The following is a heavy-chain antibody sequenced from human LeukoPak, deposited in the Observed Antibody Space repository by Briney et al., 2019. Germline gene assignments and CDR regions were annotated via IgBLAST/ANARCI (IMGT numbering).Heavy chain of an antibody. D-gene: IGHD3-10*01. J-gene: IGHJ1*01. CDR2: IYSGGST. V-gene: IGHV3-66*01. CDR3: ARDTDYYGSGRHGYFDH. CDR1: GLTISNNF. Sequence: GGSLRLSCAASGLTISNNFMGWFRQAPGKGLEWVSLIYSGGSTYSADSVKGRFTISRDNSKNTLHLQMNSLRVEDTAVYYCARDTDYYGSGRHGYFDHWGQGTLVTVSS.